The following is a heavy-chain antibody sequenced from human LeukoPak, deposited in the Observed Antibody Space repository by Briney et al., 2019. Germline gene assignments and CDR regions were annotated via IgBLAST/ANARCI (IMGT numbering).Heavy chain of an antibody. V-gene: IGHV4-39*01. D-gene: IGHD6-13*01. J-gene: IGHJ4*02. CDR1: GGSISSSSYY. CDR3: ARGGRIAAAGTGYFDY. CDR2: IYYSGST. Sequence: SETLSLTCTVSGGSISSSSYYWGWIRQPPGKGLEWIGSIYYSGSTFYNSSLKSRITISVDTSQSQFSLKLSSVTAADTAVYYCARGGRIAAAGTGYFDYWGQGTLVTVSS.